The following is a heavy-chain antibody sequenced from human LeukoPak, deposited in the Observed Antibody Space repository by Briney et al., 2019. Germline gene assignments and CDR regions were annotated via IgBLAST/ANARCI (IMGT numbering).Heavy chain of an antibody. CDR2: IYSGGST. CDR3: ARVRDYYGSGSSEIHFDY. Sequence: GGSLRLSCAASGFTFTNYAMSWVRQAPGKGLEWVSVIYSGGSTYYADSVKGRFTISRDNSKNTLYLQMNSLRAEDTAVYYCARVRDYYGSGSSEIHFDYWGQGTLVTVSS. CDR1: GFTFTNYA. V-gene: IGHV3-53*01. J-gene: IGHJ4*02. D-gene: IGHD3-10*01.